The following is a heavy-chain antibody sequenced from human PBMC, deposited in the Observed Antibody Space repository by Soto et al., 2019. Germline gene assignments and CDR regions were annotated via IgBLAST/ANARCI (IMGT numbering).Heavy chain of an antibody. V-gene: IGHV3-74*01. CDR2: ILVGGST. Sequence: GGSLRLSCAASGLTFSKYWVHWVRQAPGKGLVWVSTILVGGSTHYEDSVQGRFTISRDTSKNTVYLHMNSLTAGDTAVYYCAKATATGGGAFEIYGQGTMVTVSS. J-gene: IGHJ3*02. CDR1: GLTFSKYW. CDR3: AKATATGGGAFEI. D-gene: IGHD2-8*02.